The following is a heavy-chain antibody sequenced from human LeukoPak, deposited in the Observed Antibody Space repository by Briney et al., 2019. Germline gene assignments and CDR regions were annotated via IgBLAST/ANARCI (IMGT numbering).Heavy chain of an antibody. CDR2: IYHSGST. Sequence: SETLSLTCTVSGYSISSGYYWGWIRQPPGKGLEWTGSIYHSGSTYYNPSLKSRVTISVDTSKNQLSLKLSSVTAADTAVYYSAREPISMRIFGVVIEAGFDPWGQGTLVTVSS. D-gene: IGHD3-3*01. CDR3: AREPISMRIFGVVIEAGFDP. CDR1: GYSISSGYY. J-gene: IGHJ5*02. V-gene: IGHV4-38-2*02.